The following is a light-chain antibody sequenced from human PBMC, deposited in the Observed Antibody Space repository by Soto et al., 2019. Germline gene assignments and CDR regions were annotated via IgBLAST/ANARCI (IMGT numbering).Light chain of an antibody. CDR2: AAS. CDR3: QQYYSHPPT. V-gene: IGKV1-8*01. Sequence: AIRMTQSPSSFSASTGDRVTITCRASQDISSYLAWYQQKPGKAPKLLIYAASTLQSGVPSRFSGSGSGTDFTLTITCLQSEDFATYYCQQYYSHPPTFGQGTNLEIK. J-gene: IGKJ2*01. CDR1: QDISSY.